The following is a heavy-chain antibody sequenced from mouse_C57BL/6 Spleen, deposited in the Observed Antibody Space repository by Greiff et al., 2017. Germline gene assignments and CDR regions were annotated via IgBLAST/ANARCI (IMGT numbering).Heavy chain of an antibody. CDR2: INYDGSST. CDR1: GFTFSDYY. Sequence: EVKVVESEGGLVQPGSSMKLSCTASGFTFSDYYMAWVRQAPEKGLEWVANINYDGSSTYYLDSLKSRFIISRDNAKNILYLQMSSLKSEDTATYYGARDREMGDWYAMDYWGQGTSVTVSS. J-gene: IGHJ4*01. CDR3: ARDREMGDWYAMDY. V-gene: IGHV5-16*01. D-gene: IGHD2-13*01.